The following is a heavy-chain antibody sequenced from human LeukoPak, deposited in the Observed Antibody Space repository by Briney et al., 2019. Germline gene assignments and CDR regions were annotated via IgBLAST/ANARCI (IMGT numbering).Heavy chain of an antibody. V-gene: IGHV4-59*08. CDR3: ARHGSQWEQIDY. Sequence: SETLSLTCTVSGGSISSYYWSWIRQPPGKGLEWIGYIYYSGSTNYNPSLKSRVTISVDTSKNQFSLKLSSVTAADTAVYYCARHGSQWEQIDYRGQGTLVTVSS. CDR2: IYYSGST. J-gene: IGHJ4*02. CDR1: GGSISSYY. D-gene: IGHD1-26*01.